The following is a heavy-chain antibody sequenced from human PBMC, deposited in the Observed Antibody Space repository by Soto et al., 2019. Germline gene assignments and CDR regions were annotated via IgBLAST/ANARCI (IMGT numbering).Heavy chain of an antibody. CDR1: GFTFSDFY. CDR2: ISNSGGFT. D-gene: IGHD1-26*01. J-gene: IGHJ4*02. V-gene: IGHV3-11*05. Sequence: QVQVVESGGGLVKPGGSLRLSCAASGFTFSDFYMTWIRQAPGKGLEWVSYISNSGGFTNYADSVKGRFTISRDNAKNPLCWQMNTRGAGDTAVYDWARGVRGCDPDCRGLGTLVSVSS. CDR3: ARGVRGCDPDC.